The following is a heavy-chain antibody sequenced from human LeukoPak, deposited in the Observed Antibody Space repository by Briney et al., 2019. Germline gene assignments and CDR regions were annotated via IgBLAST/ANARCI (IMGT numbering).Heavy chain of an antibody. CDR2: VHSIGNT. Sequence: SETLSLTCTVSGGSMRSSNDYWGWIRQPPGKGLEWIGNVHSIGNTYYNPSLKSRVTISVDTSKNQFSLKLNSVSAADTAVYYRAKSFSSVFYHYLDVWGRGTTVTVSS. CDR1: GGSMRSSNDY. J-gene: IGHJ6*03. V-gene: IGHV4-39*01. CDR3: AKSFSSVFYHYLDV. D-gene: IGHD6-19*01.